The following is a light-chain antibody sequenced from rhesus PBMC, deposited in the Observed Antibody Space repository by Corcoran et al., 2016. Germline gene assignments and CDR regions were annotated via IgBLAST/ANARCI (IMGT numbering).Light chain of an antibody. CDR3: LNYSSRPVT. J-gene: IGKJ4*01. Sequence: DIQMTQSPSSLSASVGDTVTIIGRASEGISSWLAWYQQKPGKAPKLLIYKASRLQSGVPSRFSGHGSGTEFTRTISILQSEDFATYFCLNYSSRPVTFGGVTKVKIK. CDR1: EGISSW. CDR2: KAS. V-gene: IGKV1-22*01.